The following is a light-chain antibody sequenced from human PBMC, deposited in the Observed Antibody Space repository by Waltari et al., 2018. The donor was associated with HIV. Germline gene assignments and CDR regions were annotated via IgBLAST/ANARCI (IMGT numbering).Light chain of an antibody. V-gene: IGKV4-1*01. CDR3: QQYFKTPYT. Sequence: IVMTQSPDSLTLSLGQRATFTCTSSRSVLYSSDNKNYLVWYQQKSGQSPKVVISWASTRESGVPDRFSGSGSGTDFTLTISSLQAEDVALYYCQQYFKTPYTFGQGTKVEI. CDR2: WAS. J-gene: IGKJ2*01. CDR1: RSVLYSSDNKNY.